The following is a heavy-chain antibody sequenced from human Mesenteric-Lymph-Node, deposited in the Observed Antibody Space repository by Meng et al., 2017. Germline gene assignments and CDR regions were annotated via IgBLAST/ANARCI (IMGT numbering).Heavy chain of an antibody. D-gene: IGHD3-10*01. CDR1: GFTFSNYW. J-gene: IGHJ5*02. Sequence: GESLKISCAASGFTFSNYWMTWVRQAPGKGLEWVANINQDGSEEYYVDSVRGRFTVSRDNAKNSLFLDMSSLRVDDTAVYYCARDTASFYTWGQGTLVTVSS. V-gene: IGHV3-7*01. CDR2: INQDGSEE. CDR3: ARDTASFYT.